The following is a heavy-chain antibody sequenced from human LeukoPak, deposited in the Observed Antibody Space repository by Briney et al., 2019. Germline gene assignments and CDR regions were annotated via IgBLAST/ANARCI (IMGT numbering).Heavy chain of an antibody. CDR3: ARGWLTETMVVTPYNY. D-gene: IGHD4-23*01. CDR1: GGSFSSYA. CDR2: IIPIFGTA. Sequence: SVKVSCKASGGSFSSYAINWVRQAPGQGLEWMGGIIPIFGTANYAQKFQDSVTITAVESMSTVYMELSSLRSEDTAVYYCARGWLTETMVVTPYNYWGQGTLVTVSS. V-gene: IGHV1-69*13. J-gene: IGHJ4*02.